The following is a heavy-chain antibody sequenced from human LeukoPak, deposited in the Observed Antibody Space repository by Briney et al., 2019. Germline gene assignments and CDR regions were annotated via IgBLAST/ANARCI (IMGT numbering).Heavy chain of an antibody. D-gene: IGHD3-22*01. J-gene: IGHJ5*02. CDR1: GYIFSGYY. CDR2: INPKSGVT. Sequence: ASVKVSCKASGYIFSGYYMHWVRQAPGQGLEWMGWINPKSGVTSLAQKFRGRVTMSRDTSISTAYMEATSLRSDDTGVYYCARVGHISLIESWYDPWGQGTLVTVPS. CDR3: ARVGHISLIESWYDP. V-gene: IGHV1-2*02.